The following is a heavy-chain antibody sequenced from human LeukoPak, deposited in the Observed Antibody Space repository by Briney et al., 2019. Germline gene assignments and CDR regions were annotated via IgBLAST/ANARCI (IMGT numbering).Heavy chain of an antibody. CDR2: IIPILGIA. J-gene: IGHJ5*02. CDR1: GYTFTSYG. D-gene: IGHD6-19*01. CDR3: ARDPSGYSSGWTGFDP. V-gene: IGHV1-69*04. Sequence: ASVKVSCKASGYTFTSYGISWVRQAAGQGLEWMGRIIPILGIANYAQKFQGRVTITADKSTSTAYMELSSLRSEDTAVYYCARDPSGYSSGWTGFDPWGQGTLVTVSS.